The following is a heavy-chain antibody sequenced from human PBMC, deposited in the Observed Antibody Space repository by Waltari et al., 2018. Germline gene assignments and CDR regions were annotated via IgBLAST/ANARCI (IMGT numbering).Heavy chain of an antibody. CDR1: GGTFSSYA. Sequence: QVQLVQSGAEVKKPGSSVKVSCKASGGTFSSYAISWVRQAPGHGLEWMGGIIPIFGTANYAQKFQGRVTITADESTSTAYMELSSLRSEDTAVYYCARDLNGDLEIRYYYYGMDVWGQGTTVTVSS. CDR2: IIPIFGTA. J-gene: IGHJ6*02. CDR3: ARDLNGDLEIRYYYYGMDV. D-gene: IGHD4-17*01. V-gene: IGHV1-69*01.